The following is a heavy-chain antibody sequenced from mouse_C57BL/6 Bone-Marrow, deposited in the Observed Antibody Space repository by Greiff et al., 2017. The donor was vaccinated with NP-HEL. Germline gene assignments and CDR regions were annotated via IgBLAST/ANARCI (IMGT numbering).Heavy chain of an antibody. J-gene: IGHJ3*01. D-gene: IGHD5-1*01. Sequence: EVHLVESGGGLVQPGGSLKLSCAASGFTFSDYYMYWVRQTPEKRLEWVAYISNGGGSTYYPDTVKGRFTISRDNAKNTLYLQMSRLKSEDTAMYYCARSDLPRDPWFAYWGQGTLVTVSA. CDR2: ISNGGGST. CDR1: GFTFSDYY. V-gene: IGHV5-12*01. CDR3: ARSDLPRDPWFAY.